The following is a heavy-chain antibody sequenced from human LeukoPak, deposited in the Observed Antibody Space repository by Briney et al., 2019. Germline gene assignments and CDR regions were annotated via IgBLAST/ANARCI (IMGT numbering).Heavy chain of an antibody. CDR1: GGSLSGLH. V-gene: IGHV4-34*01. D-gene: IGHD3-16*01. CDR3: ARGYVWHTVATYWYFDL. CDR2: INRSGSN. Sequence: SETVSLTCAVYGGSLSGLHWGWIPQPPGKGWEGRGEINRSGSNNYNTSLKRRITISVDTTKNHCLLWMRPGSAADTAVYDCARGYVWHTVATYWYFDLWGRGTLVTVSS. J-gene: IGHJ2*01.